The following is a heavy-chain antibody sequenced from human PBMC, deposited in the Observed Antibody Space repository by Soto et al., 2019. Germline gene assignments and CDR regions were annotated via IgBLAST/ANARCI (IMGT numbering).Heavy chain of an antibody. CDR1: RYIFTAYY. V-gene: IGHV1-2*02. CDR2: IDPNSGGT. CDR3: AKDQRGRGYSYGFVPYGMDV. Sequence: ASVKVSCKPSRYIFTAYYIHWVRQAPGQGLEWMGWIDPNSGGTHYAQKFQGRVTMTRDTSINTAYMELSRLKSDDTAVYYCAKDQRGRGYSYGFVPYGMDVWGQGTTVTVSS. J-gene: IGHJ6*02. D-gene: IGHD5-18*01.